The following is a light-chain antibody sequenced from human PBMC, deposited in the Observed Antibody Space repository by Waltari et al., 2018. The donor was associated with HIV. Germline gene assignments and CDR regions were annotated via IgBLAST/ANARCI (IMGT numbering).Light chain of an antibody. J-gene: IGLJ3*02. CDR2: YKSDSDK. CDR3: MIWHSSAWV. CDR1: SGINVGTSR. V-gene: IGLV5-45*01. Sequence: QAVLTQPASLSASPGASASPPCTLRSGINVGTSRIYWYQQKPGSPPQYLLRYKSDSDKQQGSGVPSRFSGSKDASANAGILLISGLQSEDEADYYCMIWHSSAWVFGGGTKLTVL.